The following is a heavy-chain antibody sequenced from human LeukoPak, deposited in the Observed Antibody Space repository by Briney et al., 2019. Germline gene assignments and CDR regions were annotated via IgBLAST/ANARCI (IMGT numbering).Heavy chain of an antibody. D-gene: IGHD3-10*01. CDR1: GFTFSVYW. J-gene: IGHJ4*02. CDR2: INTDGSIT. V-gene: IGHV3-74*01. Sequence: AGGSLRLSCAASGFTFSVYWIHWVRQAPGKGLVWVSRINTDGSITNYADSVKGRFSISRNNAKNTLYLQMSSLRAEGTAVYYCARDRGPRTGFMVREVYDYWGQGTLVTVPP. CDR3: ARDRGPRTGFMVREVYDY.